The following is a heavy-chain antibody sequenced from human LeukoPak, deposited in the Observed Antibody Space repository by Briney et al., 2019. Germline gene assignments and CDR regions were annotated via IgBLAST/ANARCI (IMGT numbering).Heavy chain of an antibody. V-gene: IGHV4-59*08. CDR3: ARQGPLTTAVTTRTNPFDY. CDR1: GGSMSSYY. D-gene: IGHD4-11*01. CDR2: IYYSGST. J-gene: IGHJ4*02. Sequence: SETLSLTCIVSGGSMSSYYWSWIRQPPGKGLEWIGYIYYSGSTNYNPSLKSRVTISVDTSKNQFSLKLNSVTAADTAVYYCARQGPLTTAVTTRTNPFDYWGQGTLVTVSS.